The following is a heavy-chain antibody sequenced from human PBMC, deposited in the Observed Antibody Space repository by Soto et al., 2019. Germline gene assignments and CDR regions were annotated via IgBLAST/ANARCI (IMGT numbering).Heavy chain of an antibody. Sequence: PSDTLSLTSTVSGGSISSYYWSWIRQPPGKGLEWIGYIYYSGSTNYNPSLKSRVTISVDTSKNQFSLKLSSVTAADTAVYYCARGVLYDFWSGYYAFDIWGQGTMVTVSS. V-gene: IGHV4-59*07. CDR2: IYYSGST. D-gene: IGHD3-3*01. CDR3: ARGVLYDFWSGYYAFDI. J-gene: IGHJ3*02. CDR1: GGSISSYY.